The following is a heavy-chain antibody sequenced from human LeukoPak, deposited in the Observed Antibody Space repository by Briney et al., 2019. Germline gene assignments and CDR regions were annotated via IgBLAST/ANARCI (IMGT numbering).Heavy chain of an antibody. V-gene: IGHV3-7*04. CDR2: IKQDGSEK. J-gene: IGHJ6*02. CDR3: ARDIGGSGPTFGYYYYGMDV. Sequence: GGSLRLSCAASGFTFSSYWMSWVRQAPGKGLEWVADIKQDGSEKYYVDSVKGRFTISRDNAKNSLYLQMNSLRAEDTAVYYCARDIGGSGPTFGYYYYGMDVWGQGTTVTVSS. CDR1: GFTFSSYW. D-gene: IGHD3-10*01.